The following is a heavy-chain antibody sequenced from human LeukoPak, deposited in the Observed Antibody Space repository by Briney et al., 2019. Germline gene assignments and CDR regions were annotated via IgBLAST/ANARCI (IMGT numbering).Heavy chain of an antibody. Sequence: PSGTLSLTCAVSGGSISSSNWWSWVRQPPGKGLEWIGEIYHSGSTNYNPSLKSRVTISVDTSKNQFSLKLSSVTAADTAVYYCARDPPFSFGAFDIWGQGTMVTVSS. CDR3: ARDPPFSFGAFDI. J-gene: IGHJ3*02. V-gene: IGHV4-4*02. D-gene: IGHD3-3*01. CDR2: IYHSGST. CDR1: GGSISSSNW.